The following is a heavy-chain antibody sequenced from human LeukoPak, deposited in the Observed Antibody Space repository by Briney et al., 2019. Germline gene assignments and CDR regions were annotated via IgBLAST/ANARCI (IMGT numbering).Heavy chain of an antibody. D-gene: IGHD3-10*01. CDR1: GDSINSLDL. Sequence: PSGTLSLTCTVSGDSINSLDLWSWVRQPPGKGLEWIGSIYDSGSTYYNPSLKSRVTISVDTSKNQFSLKLNPVTAADTAVYYCARHYGPWGQGTLVTVSS. CDR2: IYDSGST. V-gene: IGHV4-39*01. CDR3: ARHYGP. J-gene: IGHJ5*02.